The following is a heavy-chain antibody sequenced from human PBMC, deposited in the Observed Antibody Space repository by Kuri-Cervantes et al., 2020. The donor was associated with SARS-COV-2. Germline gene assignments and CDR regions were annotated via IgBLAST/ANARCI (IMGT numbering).Heavy chain of an antibody. CDR2: SSSSSSAK. V-gene: IGHV3-48*04. J-gene: IGHJ6*03. Sequence: GGSLRLSCAASTFTFSSCTMNYVRQAPGKGLESVSCSSSSSSAKYRAGSAKGRFTICRDNAKNSLFLQVNSLRVEDTAVYYCARVAGEGPIYYYYMDVWGKGTTVTVSS. D-gene: IGHD2-21*01. CDR1: TFTFSSCT. CDR3: ARVAGEGPIYYYYMDV.